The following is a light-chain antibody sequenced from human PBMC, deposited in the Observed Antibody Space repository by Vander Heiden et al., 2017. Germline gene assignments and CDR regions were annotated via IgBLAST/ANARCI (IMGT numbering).Light chain of an antibody. CDR1: QGISSY. CDR2: AAS. CDR3: QQLNSYPYT. V-gene: IGKV1-9*01. Sequence: IQLTQSPSSLSASVADRVTITCRASQGISSYLAWYQQTPEKAPKLLIYAASTVQSGVPSRFSGSGSGKDFTLTISSLQPEDFANYCCQQLNSYPYTFGQGTKLEIK. J-gene: IGKJ2*01.